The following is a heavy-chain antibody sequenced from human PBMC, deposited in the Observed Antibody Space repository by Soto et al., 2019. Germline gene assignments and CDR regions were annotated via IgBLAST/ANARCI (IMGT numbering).Heavy chain of an antibody. Sequence: SETLSLTCTVSGGSISSYYWIWIRQPPGKGLEWIGYIYYSGSTNYNPSLKSRVTISVDTSKNQFSLKLSSVTAADTAVYYCARLKYYYDSSGYSRAFDYWGQGTLVTVSS. CDR1: GGSISSYY. V-gene: IGHV4-59*01. CDR3: ARLKYYYDSSGYSRAFDY. J-gene: IGHJ4*02. D-gene: IGHD3-22*01. CDR2: IYYSGST.